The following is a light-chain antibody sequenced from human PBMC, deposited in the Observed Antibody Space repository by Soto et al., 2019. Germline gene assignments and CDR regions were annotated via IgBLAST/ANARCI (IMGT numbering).Light chain of an antibody. CDR1: QSLSSS. V-gene: IGKV1-5*01. J-gene: IGKJ4*01. Sequence: DIPMTQSPSTLSASVGDRVTITCRASQSLSSSLAWYQQKPGKAHKLLIFDASSYAPGVPSRFSGSGSGTEFTLGISSLQPDDFATYFCQQYMHYPLTFGGGTKVEIK. CDR2: DAS. CDR3: QQYMHYPLT.